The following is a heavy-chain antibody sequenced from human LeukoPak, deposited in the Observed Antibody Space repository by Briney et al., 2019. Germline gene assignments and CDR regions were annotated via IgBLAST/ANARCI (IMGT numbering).Heavy chain of an antibody. CDR3: ARAPPSSGYSYHFDI. Sequence: GGSLRLSCAASGFTFSNYWMHWVGHAPGKGLGWVARIYIDGSGTFYADSVKGRSTISRDNAKNTLYLQMNSLRVEDTAVYYCARAPPSSGYSYHFDIWGQGTMVTVSS. J-gene: IGHJ3*02. CDR1: GFTFSNYW. CDR2: IYIDGSGT. V-gene: IGHV3-74*01. D-gene: IGHD5-18*01.